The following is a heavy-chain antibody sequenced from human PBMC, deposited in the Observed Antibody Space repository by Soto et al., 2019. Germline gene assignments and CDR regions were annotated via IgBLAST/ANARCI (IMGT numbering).Heavy chain of an antibody. D-gene: IGHD5-18*01. V-gene: IGHV1-69*01. Sequence: QVQLVQSGAEVKKPGSSVKVSCKASGGTFSTYAISWVRQAPGQGLEWVGGIIPIVGTANYAQKFQGRVTITADEATSTAYMELSSLRSEDTAVSYCARAAYSYGTAYLSYYYGMDVCGQGTTVTVSS. CDR1: GGTFSTYA. CDR3: ARAAYSYGTAYLSYYYGMDV. J-gene: IGHJ6*02. CDR2: IIPIVGTA.